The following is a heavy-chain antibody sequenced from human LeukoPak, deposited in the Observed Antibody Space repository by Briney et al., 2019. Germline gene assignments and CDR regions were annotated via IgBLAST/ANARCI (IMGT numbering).Heavy chain of an antibody. V-gene: IGHV4-59*01. J-gene: IGHJ4*02. CDR3: ARGYSGSPHFDY. CDR2: IYYSGST. D-gene: IGHD1-26*01. CDR1: GGSISSYY. Sequence: SETLSLTCTVSGGSISSYYWSWIRQPPGKGLEWIGYIYYSGSTNYNPSLKGRVTISVDTSKNQFSLKLSSVTAADTAVYYCARGYSGSPHFDYWGQGTLVTVSS.